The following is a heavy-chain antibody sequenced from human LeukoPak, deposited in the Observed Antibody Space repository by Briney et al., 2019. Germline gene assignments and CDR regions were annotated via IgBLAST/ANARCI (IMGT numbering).Heavy chain of an antibody. D-gene: IGHD6-13*01. J-gene: IGHJ6*03. CDR3: ARMEHSSSYPGNYYYYYMDV. V-gene: IGHV1-69*06. Sequence: GASVKVSCKASGGTFSSYAISWVRQAPGQGLECMGGIIPIFGTANYAQKFQGRVTITADKSTSTAYMELSSLRSEDTAVYYCARMEHSSSYPGNYYYYYMDVWGKGTTVTVSS. CDR1: GGTFSSYA. CDR2: IIPIFGTA.